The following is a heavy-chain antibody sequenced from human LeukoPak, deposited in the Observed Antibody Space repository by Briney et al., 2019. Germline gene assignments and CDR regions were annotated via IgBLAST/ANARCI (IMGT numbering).Heavy chain of an antibody. CDR1: GGTFSSYA. CDR3: ARVYGDYAYYFDY. Sequence: GASVKVSCKASGGTFSSYAISWVRPAPGQGLEWMGRIIPILGIANYAQKFQGRVTITADKSTSTAYMELSSLRSEDTAVYYCARVYGDYAYYFDYWGQGTLVTVSS. V-gene: IGHV1-69*04. CDR2: IIPILGIA. D-gene: IGHD4-17*01. J-gene: IGHJ4*02.